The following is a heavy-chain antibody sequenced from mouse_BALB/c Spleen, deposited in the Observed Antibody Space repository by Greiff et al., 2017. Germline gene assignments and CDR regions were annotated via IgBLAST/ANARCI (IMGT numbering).Heavy chain of an antibody. D-gene: IGHD4-1*01. J-gene: IGHJ2*01. CDR2: IISGGST. CDR3: ARCGTGYFDY. Sequence: EVMLVESGGGLVKPGGSLKLSCAASGFTFSSYAMSWVRQTPEKRLEWVASIISGGSTYYPDSVKGRFTISRDNARNILYLQMSSLRSEDTAMYYCARCGTGYFDYWGQGTTLTVSS. V-gene: IGHV5-6-5*01. CDR1: GFTFSSYA.